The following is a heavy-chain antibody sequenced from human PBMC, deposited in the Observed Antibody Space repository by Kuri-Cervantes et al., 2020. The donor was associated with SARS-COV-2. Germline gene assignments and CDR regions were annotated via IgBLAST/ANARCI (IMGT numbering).Heavy chain of an antibody. CDR2: ISGSGGST. J-gene: IGHJ6*03. Sequence: ETLSLTCAASGFTFSSYAMSWVRQAPGKGLEWVSAISGSGGSTYYADSVKGRFTISRDIAKNSLYLHMNTLRAEDTAVYYCARPPYYYYYMDVWGKGTTVTVSS. V-gene: IGHV3-23*01. CDR1: GFTFSSYA. CDR3: ARPPYYYYYMDV.